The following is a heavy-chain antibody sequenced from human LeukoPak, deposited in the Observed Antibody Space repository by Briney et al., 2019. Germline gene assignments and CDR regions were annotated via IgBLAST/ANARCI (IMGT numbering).Heavy chain of an antibody. D-gene: IGHD6-19*01. J-gene: IGHJ4*02. CDR3: ARVRYSNGWAFDY. CDR2: ISNSANTI. Sequence: GGSLRLSCAASGFTFSDYYMSWIRQAPGKGLEWVSHISNSANTIYYGDSVKGRFTISRDNTKNSLYLQLNSLRAEDTAVYYCARVRYSNGWAFDYWGQGTLVTVSS. CDR1: GFTFSDYY. V-gene: IGHV3-11*01.